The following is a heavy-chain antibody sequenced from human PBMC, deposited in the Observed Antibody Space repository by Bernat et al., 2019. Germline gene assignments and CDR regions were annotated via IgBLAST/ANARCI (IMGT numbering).Heavy chain of an antibody. J-gene: IGHJ2*01. CDR2: ISWNSGSI. CDR3: AKDISADEAPSWYFDL. Sequence: EVQLLESGGGLVQPGGSLRLSCAASGFTFSSYAMSWVRQAPGKGLEWVSGISWNSGSIGYADSVKGRFTISRDNAKNSLYLQMNSLRAEDTALYYYAKDISADEAPSWYFDLWGRGTLVTVSS. D-gene: IGHD5-24*01. CDR1: GFTFSSYA. V-gene: IGHV3-9*01.